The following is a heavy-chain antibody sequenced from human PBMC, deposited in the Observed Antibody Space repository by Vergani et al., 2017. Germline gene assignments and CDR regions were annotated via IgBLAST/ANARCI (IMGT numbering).Heavy chain of an antibody. CDR3: VKDAGSYENFFDS. CDR1: GFSSSDYN. Sequence: QVQLVESGGGLAKPGGSLRLSCAASGFSSSDYNMNWIRQAPGKGLELVSYISSSGSSKNYAASVRGRFTISRDKAKNSVDLQMNSLRPEDTATYYCVKDAGSYENFFDSWGQGTLVTVSS. J-gene: IGHJ4*02. D-gene: IGHD1-26*01. CDR2: ISSSGSSK. V-gene: IGHV3-11*01.